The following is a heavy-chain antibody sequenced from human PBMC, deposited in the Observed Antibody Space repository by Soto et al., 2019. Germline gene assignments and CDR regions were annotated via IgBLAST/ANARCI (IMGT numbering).Heavy chain of an antibody. Sequence: QVQLQESGPGLVKPSQTLSLTCTVSGGSINSGGYCWSWIRQHPGKGLDWIGCISYGGSTSYNPSLKSRVTISVNTSKNQFSLKLTSVTAADTAVYYCSRGILVWGQGALITVSS. CDR2: ISYGGST. J-gene: IGHJ4*02. CDR1: GGSINSGGYC. V-gene: IGHV4-31*03. D-gene: IGHD5-18*01. CDR3: SRGILV.